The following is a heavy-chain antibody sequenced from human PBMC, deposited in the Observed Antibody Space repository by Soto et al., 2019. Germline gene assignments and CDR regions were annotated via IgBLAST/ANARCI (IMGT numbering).Heavy chain of an antibody. CDR1: GFSISGYW. CDR3: ARGIKNIYAVDV. D-gene: IGHD3-10*01. Sequence: EVQLVESGGGVIQPGGSLRLSCVASGFSISGYWMHWVRQAPGKGLVWVSRINSDGSTTNYADSVKGQFTLSRDNAESTVYLQMNSLRAEDTAVYYCARGIKNIYAVDVWGQGTTVTVSS. J-gene: IGHJ6*02. CDR2: INSDGSTT. V-gene: IGHV3-74*01.